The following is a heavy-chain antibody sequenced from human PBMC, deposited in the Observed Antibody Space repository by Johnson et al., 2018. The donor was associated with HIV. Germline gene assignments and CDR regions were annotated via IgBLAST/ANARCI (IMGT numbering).Heavy chain of an antibody. CDR2: ISYDGSNK. J-gene: IGHJ3*02. CDR3: ARSYCSGGSCRIHDAFDI. V-gene: IGHV3-30*03. Sequence: QVQLVESGGGLVQPGGSLRLSCAATGFTFRTHWMTWVRQAPGKGLEWVAVISYDGSNKYYADSVKGRFTISRDNSKNTLYLQMNSLRAEDTAVYYCARSYCSGGSCRIHDAFDIWGQGTMVTVSS. CDR1: GFTFRTHW. D-gene: IGHD2-15*01.